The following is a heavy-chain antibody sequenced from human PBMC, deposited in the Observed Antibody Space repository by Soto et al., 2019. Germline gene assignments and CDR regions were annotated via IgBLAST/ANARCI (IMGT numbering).Heavy chain of an antibody. V-gene: IGHV1-69*02. D-gene: IGHD5-18*01. CDR1: GGTFSSYT. CDR2: IIPILGIA. J-gene: IGHJ6*02. CDR3: ARGLSSDTAKAPRYYYYGMDV. Sequence: ASVKVSCKASGGTFSSYTISWVRQAPGQGLEWMGRIIPILGIANYAQKFQGRVTITADKSTSTAYMELSSLRSEDTAVYYCARGLSSDTAKAPRYYYYGMDVWGQGTTVTVSS.